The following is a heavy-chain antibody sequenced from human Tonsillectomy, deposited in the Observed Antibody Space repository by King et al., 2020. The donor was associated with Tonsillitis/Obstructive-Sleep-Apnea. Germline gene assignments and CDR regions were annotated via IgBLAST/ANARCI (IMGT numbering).Heavy chain of an antibody. D-gene: IGHD4-11*01. CDR1: GGTFSSYA. CDR3: ARDVDHSYDY. V-gene: IGHV1-69*01. Sequence: QLVQSGAEVKKPGSSVKVSCKASGGTFSSYAFSWVRQAPGQGLQWMGGIIPILGTSNYAQNFQGRVTITADEASSTAYMELSSLRSEDTAVYYCARDVDHSYDYRGQGTLVTVSS. CDR2: IIPILGTS. J-gene: IGHJ4*02.